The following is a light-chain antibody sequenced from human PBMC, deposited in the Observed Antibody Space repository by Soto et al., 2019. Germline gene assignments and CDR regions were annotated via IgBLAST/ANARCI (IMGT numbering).Light chain of an antibody. V-gene: IGKV3-20*01. CDR1: QTISSRY. Sequence: DIVLAQSPGTLSLSPGERATLSCRASQTISSRYLTWYQQKPGQVPRLLIYGASSRATGIPDRFSGSGSGTDFTLTISRLEPEDVAVYYCQHSGNSHGTFGQGTKVDNK. J-gene: IGKJ1*01. CDR2: GAS. CDR3: QHSGNSHGT.